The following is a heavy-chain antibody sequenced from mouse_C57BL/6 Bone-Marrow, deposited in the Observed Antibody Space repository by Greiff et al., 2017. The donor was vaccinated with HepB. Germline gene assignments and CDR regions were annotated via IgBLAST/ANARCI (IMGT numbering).Heavy chain of an antibody. CDR2: IDPNSGGT. D-gene: IGHD1-1*01. CDR1: GYTFTSYW. J-gene: IGHJ4*01. V-gene: IGHV1-72*01. CDR3: ARELITTVVNYYYAMDY. Sequence: QVQLQQPGAELVKPGASVKLSCKASGYTFTSYWMHWVKQRPGRGLEWIGRIDPNSGGTKYNEKFKSKATLTVDKPSSTAYMQLSSLTSEDSAVYYCARELITTVVNYYYAMDYWGQGTSVTVSS.